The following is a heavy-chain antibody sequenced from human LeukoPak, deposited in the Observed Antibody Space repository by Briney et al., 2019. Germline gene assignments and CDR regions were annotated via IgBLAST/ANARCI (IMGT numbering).Heavy chain of an antibody. CDR2: ISWNSGSI. D-gene: IGHD3-22*01. CDR3: AKDIGAPDSSGSDAFDI. CDR1: GFTFDDYA. J-gene: IGHJ3*02. V-gene: IGHV3-9*01. Sequence: GGSLRLSCAASGFTFDDYAMHWVRQAPGKGLKWVSGISWNSGSIGYADSVKGRFTISRGNAKNSLYLQMNSLRAEDTALYYCAKDIGAPDSSGSDAFDIWGQGTMVTVSS.